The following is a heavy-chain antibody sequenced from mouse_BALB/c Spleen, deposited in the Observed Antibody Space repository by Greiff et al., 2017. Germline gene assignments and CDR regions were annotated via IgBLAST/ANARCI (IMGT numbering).Heavy chain of an antibody. CDR3: NALIDYDYDAAWCAD. Sequence: VQLQQSGAELVRPGASVKLSCTASGFNIKDYYMHWVKQRPEQGLEWIGWIDPENGDTEYAPKFQGKATMTADTSSNTAYLQLSSLTSEDTAVYYYNALIDYDYDAAWCADWGQGTLVTVSA. J-gene: IGHJ3*01. V-gene: IGHV14-4*02. CDR2: IDPENGDT. CDR1: GFNIKDYY. D-gene: IGHD2-4*01.